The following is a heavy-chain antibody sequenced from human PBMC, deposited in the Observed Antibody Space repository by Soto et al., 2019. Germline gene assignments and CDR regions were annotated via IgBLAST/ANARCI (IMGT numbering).Heavy chain of an antibody. V-gene: IGHV3-53*01. CDR2: LYDVFGS. CDR1: GLTVSGTKY. D-gene: IGHD1-1*01. CDR3: ASWREREHAFDV. J-gene: IGHJ3*01. Sequence: DVQLVESGGGLIQPGESLRLSCVAFGLTVSGTKYVAWFRQAPGKGLEWVSALYDVFGSFYADSVKGRFTTSGDRSRSTVYLQMNDLRPDDTAVYYCASWREREHAFDVWGQGTAVIVSP.